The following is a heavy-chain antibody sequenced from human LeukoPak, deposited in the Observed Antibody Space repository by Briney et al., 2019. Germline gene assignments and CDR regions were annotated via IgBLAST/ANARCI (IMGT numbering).Heavy chain of an antibody. J-gene: IGHJ4*02. CDR2: INSDGSST. Sequence: QPGGSLRLSCAASGFTFSSYWMHWVRQAPGKGLVWVSRINSDGSSTSYADSVKGRFTISRDNAKNTLYLQMNSLRAEDTAVYYCAREGAVTGTDYWGQGTLVTVSS. CDR1: GFTFSSYW. CDR3: AREGAVTGTDY. V-gene: IGHV3-74*01. D-gene: IGHD6-19*01.